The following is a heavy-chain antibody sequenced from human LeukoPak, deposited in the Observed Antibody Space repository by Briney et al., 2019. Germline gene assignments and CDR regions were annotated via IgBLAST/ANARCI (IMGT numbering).Heavy chain of an antibody. V-gene: IGHV3-30*03. CDR3: VRDLYSRSPYFDV. CDR1: GFNFASYA. J-gene: IGHJ4*02. CDR2: ISYDGRDK. Sequence: GRSLRLSCAASGFNFASYAMYWVRQAPGRGLEWVAYISYDGRDKYYVDSVKGRFFISKDSSMSTLYLDMNRLRPEDTALYYCVRDLYSRSPYFDVWGQGTLVTVSS. D-gene: IGHD2-21*01.